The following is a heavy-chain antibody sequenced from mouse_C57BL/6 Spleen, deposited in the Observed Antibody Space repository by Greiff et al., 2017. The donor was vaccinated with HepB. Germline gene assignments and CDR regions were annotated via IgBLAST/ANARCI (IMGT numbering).Heavy chain of an antibody. CDR1: GYAFSSYW. Sequence: VQLQESGAELVKPGASVKISCKASGYAFSSYWMNWVKQRPGKGLEWIGQIYPGDGDTNYNGKFKGKATLTADKSSSTAYMQLSSLTSEDSAVYFCARYELPGYFDYWGQGTTLTVSS. J-gene: IGHJ2*01. CDR3: ARYELPGYFDY. CDR2: IYPGDGDT. D-gene: IGHD1-1*01. V-gene: IGHV1-80*01.